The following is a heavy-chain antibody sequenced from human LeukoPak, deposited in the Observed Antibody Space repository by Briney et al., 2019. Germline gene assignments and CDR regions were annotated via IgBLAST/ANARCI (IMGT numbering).Heavy chain of an antibody. Sequence: PGRSLRLSCAASGFTFNTYGIHWVRQAPGKGLEWVSVIYSGGSTYYADSVKGRFTISRDNSKNTLYLQMNSLRAEDTAVYYCARGQSHGYFDYWGQGTLVTVSS. CDR1: GFTFNTYG. V-gene: IGHV3-NL1*01. CDR3: ARGQSHGYFDY. CDR2: IYSGGST. D-gene: IGHD3-10*01. J-gene: IGHJ4*02.